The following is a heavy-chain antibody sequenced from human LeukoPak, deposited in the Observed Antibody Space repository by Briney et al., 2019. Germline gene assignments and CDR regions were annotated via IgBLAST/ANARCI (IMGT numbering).Heavy chain of an antibody. J-gene: IGHJ3*02. Sequence: SGGSLRLSCAASGFTFSSYAMSWVRQAPGKGLEWVSAISGSGGSTYYADSVKGRFTISRDNSKNTLYLQMNSLRAEDTAVYYCARSGRRRPDAFDIWGQGTMVTVSS. D-gene: IGHD1-26*01. V-gene: IGHV3-23*01. CDR1: GFTFSSYA. CDR2: ISGSGGST. CDR3: ARSGRRRPDAFDI.